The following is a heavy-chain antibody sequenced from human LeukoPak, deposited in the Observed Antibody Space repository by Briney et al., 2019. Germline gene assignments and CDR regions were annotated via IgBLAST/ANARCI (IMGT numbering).Heavy chain of an antibody. D-gene: IGHD3-10*01. V-gene: IGHV4-59*01. CDR1: GGSISSYY. CDR2: IYYSGST. J-gene: IGHJ4*02. CDR3: ARSPRRPHFYSSGSYYYYFDY. Sequence: PSETLSLTCTVSGGSISSYYWSWIRQLPGKGLEWIGYIYYSGSTNYNPSLKSRVTISVDTSKNQFSLKLSSVTAADTAVYYCARSPRRPHFYSSGSYYYYFDYWGQGTLVTVSS.